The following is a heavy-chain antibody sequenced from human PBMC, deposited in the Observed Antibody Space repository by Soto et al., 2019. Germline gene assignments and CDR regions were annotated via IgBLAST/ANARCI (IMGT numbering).Heavy chain of an antibody. J-gene: IGHJ3*02. D-gene: IGHD5-12*01. V-gene: IGHV1-3*01. CDR3: ARGYSGYDDAFDI. CDR2: INAGNGYT. CDR1: GYTFTSYA. Sequence: ASVKVSCKDSGYTFTSYAMHWVRQAPGQRLEWMGWINAGNGYTKYSQKFQGRVTFTRDTSASTAYMELSSLRSEDTAVYYCARGYSGYDDAFDIWGQGTMVT.